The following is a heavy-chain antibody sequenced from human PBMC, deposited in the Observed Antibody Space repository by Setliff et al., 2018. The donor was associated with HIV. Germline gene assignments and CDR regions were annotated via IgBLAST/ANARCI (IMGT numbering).Heavy chain of an antibody. CDR1: GVSITSHY. CDR3: AKGAGFYGDYTFDY. CDR2: IYSTGST. J-gene: IGHJ4*02. D-gene: IGHD4-17*01. Sequence: SETLSLTCTVSGVSITSHYWSWIRQSPGRELEWIGYIYSTGSTNYNPSLQSRVSISMDASKNKFSLKVTSVTSADTAVYYCAKGAGFYGDYTFDYWGQGNLVTVSS. V-gene: IGHV4-59*11.